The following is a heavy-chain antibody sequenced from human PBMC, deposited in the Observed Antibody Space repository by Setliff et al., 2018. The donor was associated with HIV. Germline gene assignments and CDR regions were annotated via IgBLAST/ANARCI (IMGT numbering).Heavy chain of an antibody. D-gene: IGHD2-8*01. J-gene: IGHJ3*02. CDR2: IIPIYGTA. CDR3: ATKVYCTNGVCLDAFDI. CDR1: GDIFSRYG. Sequence: ASVKVSCKASGDIFSRYGISWVRQAPGQGLEWMGGIIPIYGTANSAQKFQGRVTMTRNTSVSTAYMELSSLKSEDTAVYYCATKVYCTNGVCLDAFDIWGQGTMVT. V-gene: IGHV1-69*05.